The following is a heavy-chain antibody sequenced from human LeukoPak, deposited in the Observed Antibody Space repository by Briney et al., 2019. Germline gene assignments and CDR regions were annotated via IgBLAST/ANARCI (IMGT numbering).Heavy chain of an antibody. CDR3: ARGRRDFDY. D-gene: IGHD2-21*01. J-gene: IGHJ4*02. CDR2: IYHSGST. V-gene: IGHV4-4*02. CDR1: GGGISSSNW. Sequence: PSETLSLTCAVSGGGISSSNWWSWVRQPPGKGLEWIGEIYHSGSTNYNPSLKSRVTISVDTSKNQFSLKLSSVTAADTAVYYCARGRRDFDYWGQGTLVTVSS.